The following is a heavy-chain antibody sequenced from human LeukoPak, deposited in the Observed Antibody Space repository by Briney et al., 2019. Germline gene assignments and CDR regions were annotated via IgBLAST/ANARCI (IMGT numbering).Heavy chain of an antibody. J-gene: IGHJ4*02. D-gene: IGHD6-13*01. V-gene: IGHV3-21*01. CDR2: ISSSSSYI. CDR1: GFTFSSYS. Sequence: PGGSLRLSCVASGFTFSSYSMNWVRQAPGKVLEWVSSISSSSSYIYYADSVKGRFTLSRDNAKNSLYLQMNSLRAEDTAVYYCARGSGSSSQQTRDYWGQGTLVTVSS. CDR3: ARGSGSSSQQTRDY.